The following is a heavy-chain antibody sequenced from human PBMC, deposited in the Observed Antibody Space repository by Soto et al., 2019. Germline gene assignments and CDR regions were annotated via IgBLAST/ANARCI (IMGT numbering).Heavy chain of an antibody. CDR1: GSISTYY. V-gene: IGHV4-59*01. CDR2: IYYSGST. Sequence: SETLSLTCTVSGSISTYYLMWIRQPPGKGLEWIGYIYYSGSTNYNPSLKSRVTISVDTSKNQFSLKLSSVTAADTAVYYCARDQYYYDSSGHQQTWGQGTLVTVSS. D-gene: IGHD3-22*01. CDR3: ARDQYYYDSSGHQQT. J-gene: IGHJ5*02.